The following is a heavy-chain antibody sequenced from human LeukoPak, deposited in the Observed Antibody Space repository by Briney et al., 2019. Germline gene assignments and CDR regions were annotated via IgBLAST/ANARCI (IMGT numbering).Heavy chain of an antibody. CDR3: AREDGYCSGGNCYSYFDS. CDR1: GFTFSAYH. J-gene: IGHJ4*02. CDR2: ISTTGTTI. D-gene: IGHD2-15*01. V-gene: IGHV3-48*02. Sequence: GGSLRLSCAASGFTFSAYHINWVRQAPGKGLEWISYISTTGTTIHYADSVRGRFAISRDNAKSSLYLQMNSLRDEDTAVYFCAREDGYCSGGNCYSYFDSWGQGTLVTVSS.